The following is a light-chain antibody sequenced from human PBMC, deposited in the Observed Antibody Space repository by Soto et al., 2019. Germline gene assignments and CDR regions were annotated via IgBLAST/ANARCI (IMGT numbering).Light chain of an antibody. V-gene: IGKV3-15*01. J-gene: IGKJ2*01. CDR3: QQYNNWPLHT. CDR2: GAS. CDR1: QSVSSN. Sequence: DIVMTQSPATLSVSPGERATLSCRASQSVSSNLAWYQQNPGQAPRLLIYGASTRATGIPARFSGSGSGTEFTLTISSLQSEDFAVYYCQQYNNWPLHTFGQGTKLEIK.